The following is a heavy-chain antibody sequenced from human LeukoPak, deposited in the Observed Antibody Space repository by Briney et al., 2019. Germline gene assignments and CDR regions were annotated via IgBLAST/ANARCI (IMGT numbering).Heavy chain of an antibody. CDR1: GGSISSSNW. CDR2: INEIGGT. J-gene: IGHJ2*01. V-gene: IGHV4-4*02. Sequence: PSETLSLTCAVFGGSISSSNWWSWIRQPPGKGLEWIGEINEIGGTNYSPSLKGRVTISLNTSKNQFSLTLNSVTAADTAVYYCARKVPGTLDLWGRGTLVTVSS. CDR3: ARKVPGTLDL. D-gene: IGHD3-10*01.